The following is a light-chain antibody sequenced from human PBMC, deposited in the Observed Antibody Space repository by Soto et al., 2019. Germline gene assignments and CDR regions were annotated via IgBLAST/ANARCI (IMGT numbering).Light chain of an antibody. J-gene: IGLJ2*01. Sequence: QSALTQPASVSGSPGQSITISCTGTSSDVGGYNYVSWYQHHPGKAPKLLIYDVNNRPSGVPDRFSGSKSGNTASLTISGLQAEDEADYYCCSYAGGYTHAVFGGGTKLTVL. CDR1: SSDVGGYNY. V-gene: IGLV2-11*01. CDR2: DVN. CDR3: CSYAGGYTHAV.